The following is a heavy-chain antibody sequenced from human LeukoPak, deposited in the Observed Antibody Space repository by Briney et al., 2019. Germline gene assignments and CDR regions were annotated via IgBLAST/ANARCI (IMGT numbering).Heavy chain of an antibody. CDR1: GGSISSYY. J-gene: IGHJ6*03. Sequence: SETLSLTCTVSGGSISSYYWSWIRQPPGKGLEWIGCIYYSGYTNYKSSLKSRVTISVDTSKNQFSLKLSSVTAADTAVYYCARTTMVRGTYYMDVWGKGTTVTVSS. CDR3: ARTTMVRGTYYMDV. D-gene: IGHD3-10*01. V-gene: IGHV4-59*01. CDR2: IYYSGYT.